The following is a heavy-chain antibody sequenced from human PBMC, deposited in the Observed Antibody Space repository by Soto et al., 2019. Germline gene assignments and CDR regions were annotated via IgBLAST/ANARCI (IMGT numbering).Heavy chain of an antibody. CDR1: GLTFSSYW. D-gene: IGHD5-18*01. CDR3: ARRYSSTFDI. V-gene: IGHV3-7*03. J-gene: IGHJ3*02. Sequence: GGSLRLSCAASGLTFSSYWMSWVRQAPGKGLEWVANIKQEGSEKYCMDSVKGRFTISRDNAKNSLYLQMISLRVDDTAVYYCARRYSSTFDIWGQGTMVTVSS. CDR2: IKQEGSEK.